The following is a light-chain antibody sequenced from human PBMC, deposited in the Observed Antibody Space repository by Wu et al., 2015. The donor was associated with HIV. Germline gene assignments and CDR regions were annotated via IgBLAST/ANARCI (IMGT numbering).Light chain of an antibody. CDR3: QQHANWPLT. V-gene: IGKV3-11*01. J-gene: IGKJ5*01. CDR1: QTVGSK. Sequence: IVLTQSPATLSVSPGQRATLSCRASQTVGSKLAWYQQKSGQAPRLLIYDASNRATGIPDRFSGGGSVTDFTLTISSLEPEDFAVYYCQQHANWPLTFGQGTRLEI. CDR2: DAS.